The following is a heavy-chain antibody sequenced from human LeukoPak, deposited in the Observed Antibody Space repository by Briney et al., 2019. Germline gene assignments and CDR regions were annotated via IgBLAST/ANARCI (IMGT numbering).Heavy chain of an antibody. CDR3: AKVPGIAAAGYSFDI. CDR2: IRYDGSNK. J-gene: IGHJ3*02. D-gene: IGHD6-13*01. V-gene: IGHV3-30*02. CDR1: GFTFSSYG. Sequence: GGSLRLSCAASGFTFSSYGMHWVRQAPGKGLEWVAFIRYDGSNKYYADSVKGRFTISRDNSKNTLYLQMNSLRAEDTAVYYCAKVPGIAAAGYSFDIWGQGTMVTVSS.